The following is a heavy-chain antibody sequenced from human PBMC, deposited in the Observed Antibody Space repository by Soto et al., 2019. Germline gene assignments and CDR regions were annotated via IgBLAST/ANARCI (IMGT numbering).Heavy chain of an antibody. CDR1: GDSISSGNNY. Sequence: QVQLQESGPGLVKPSQTLSLTCTVSGDSISSGNNYWIWIRQPPVKGLEWVGYIYYSGSTYYNPSLKSRATISLETSKNQFSLRLTSVTAADTAVYYCASHSGSHPLFDYCGQGALVNVAS. D-gene: IGHD1-26*01. V-gene: IGHV4-30-4*01. CDR3: ASHSGSHPLFDY. CDR2: IYYSGST. J-gene: IGHJ4*02.